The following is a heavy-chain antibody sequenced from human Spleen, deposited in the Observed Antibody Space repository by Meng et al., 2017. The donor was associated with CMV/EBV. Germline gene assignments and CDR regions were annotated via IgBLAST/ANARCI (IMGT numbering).Heavy chain of an antibody. Sequence: GGSLRLSCAASGFTFSSYGMHWVRQAPGKGLEWVAFIRYDGSNKYYADSVKGRFTISRDNSKNTLYLQMNSLRAEDTAVYYCAKGYSSSWYGVPFDYWGQGTLVTVSS. V-gene: IGHV3-30*02. J-gene: IGHJ4*02. CDR3: AKGYSSSWYGVPFDY. D-gene: IGHD6-13*01. CDR1: GFTFSSYG. CDR2: IRYDGSNK.